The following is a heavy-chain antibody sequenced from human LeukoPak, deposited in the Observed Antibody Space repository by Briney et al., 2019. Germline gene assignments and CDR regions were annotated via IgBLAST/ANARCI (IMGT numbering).Heavy chain of an antibody. Sequence: GGSLRLSCAASGFTFSSYAMSWVRQAPGKGLEWVSLISGSGGSTYYADSVKGRFTISRDNSKNTLYLQMNSLRAEDTAVYYCARDSSGYSDHYYYYMDVWGKGTTVTTSS. J-gene: IGHJ6*03. V-gene: IGHV3-23*01. CDR3: ARDSSGYSDHYYYYMDV. CDR1: GFTFSSYA. D-gene: IGHD3-22*01. CDR2: ISGSGGST.